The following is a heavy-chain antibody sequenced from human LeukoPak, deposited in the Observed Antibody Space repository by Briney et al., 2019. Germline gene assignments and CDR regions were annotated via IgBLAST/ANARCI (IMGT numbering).Heavy chain of an antibody. CDR3: ARGLGGLTYYYDSSGYYFPPYFDY. CDR1: GGSIRRYH. V-gene: IGHV4-4*07. Sequence: SDTQSLTCTVSGGSIRRYHWSCIPHPAGKGLEWIWRIYTSGSTNYNPSLKSRVTMSVDTSKNQFSLKLSSGTAADKAVYYCARGLGGLTYYYDSSGYYFPPYFDYWGQGTLVTVSS. J-gene: IGHJ4*02. D-gene: IGHD3-22*01. CDR2: IYTSGST.